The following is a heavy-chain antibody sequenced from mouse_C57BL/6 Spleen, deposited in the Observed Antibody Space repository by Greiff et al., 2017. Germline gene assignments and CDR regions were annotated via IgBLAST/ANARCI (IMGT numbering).Heavy chain of an antibody. J-gene: IGHJ2*01. V-gene: IGHV3-6*01. CDR2: ISYDGSN. CDR1: GYSITSGYY. CDR3: ARKGVYYDYQGYYFDY. Sequence: EVKLMESGPGLVKPSQSLSLTCSVTGYSITSGYYWNWIRQFPGNKLEWMGYISYDGSNNYNPSLKNRISITRDTSKNQFFLKLNSVTTEDTATYYCARKGVYYDYQGYYFDYWGQGTTLTVSS. D-gene: IGHD2-4*01.